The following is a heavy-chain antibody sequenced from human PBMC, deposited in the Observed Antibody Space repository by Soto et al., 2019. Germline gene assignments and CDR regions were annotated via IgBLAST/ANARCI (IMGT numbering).Heavy chain of an antibody. CDR2: IYPGDSDT. J-gene: IGHJ4*02. CDR1: GYSFTSYW. D-gene: IGHD3-9*01. CDR3: AGYAAKYHNILTGSFDK. V-gene: IGHV5-51*01. Sequence: PGESLKISCKASGYSFTSYWIGWVRQMPGKGLEWMGIIYPGDSDTRYSPSFQGQVTISADKSISTAYLQWSSLKASDIAMYYCAGYAAKYHNILTGSFDKWGQGTLVTICS.